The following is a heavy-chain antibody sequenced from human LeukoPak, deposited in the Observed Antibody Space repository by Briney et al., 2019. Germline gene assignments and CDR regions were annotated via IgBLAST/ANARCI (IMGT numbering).Heavy chain of an antibody. CDR3: ARGGTHIVVVPAAPPVVGGYDGAFDI. J-gene: IGHJ3*02. CDR1: GFTFSSYE. D-gene: IGHD2-2*01. Sequence: GGSLKLSCAASGFTFSSYEMNWVRQAPGKGLEWDSYISSNGSTIYYADSVKGRFTISRDHAKNTLYLQMNSLRAEDTAVYYCARGGTHIVVVPAAPPVVGGYDGAFDIWGQGTMVTVSS. V-gene: IGHV3-48*03. CDR2: ISSNGSTI.